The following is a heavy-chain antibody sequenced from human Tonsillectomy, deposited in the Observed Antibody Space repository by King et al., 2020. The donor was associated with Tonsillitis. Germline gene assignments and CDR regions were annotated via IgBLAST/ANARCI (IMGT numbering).Heavy chain of an antibody. CDR2: IYYSGST. D-gene: IGHD3-22*01. CDR1: GGSISSYY. V-gene: IGHV4-59*01. Sequence: VQLRESGPGLVKPSETLSLTCTVSGGSISSYYWSWIRQPPGKGLEWIGYIYYSGSTNYNPSLKSRVTISVDTSKNQFSLKLSSVTAADTAVYYCARARYYYDSSGYYYFDYYFDYWGQGTLVTVSS. CDR3: ARARYYYDSSGYYYFDYYFDY. J-gene: IGHJ4*02.